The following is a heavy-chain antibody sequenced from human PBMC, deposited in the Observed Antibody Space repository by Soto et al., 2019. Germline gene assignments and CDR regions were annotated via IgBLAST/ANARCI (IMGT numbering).Heavy chain of an antibody. CDR1: GFTFSSYW. V-gene: IGHV3-74*01. D-gene: IGHD2-21*01. Sequence: GGSLRLSCAVSGFTFSSYWMHWVRQAPGKGLLWVSRINSDGSSTRYADSVKGRFTISRDNSINTLYLQMNSLRVEDTAFYYCVRDAIGDPNVLDMWGQGTMVTVSS. CDR3: VRDAIGDPNVLDM. CDR2: INSDGSST. J-gene: IGHJ3*02.